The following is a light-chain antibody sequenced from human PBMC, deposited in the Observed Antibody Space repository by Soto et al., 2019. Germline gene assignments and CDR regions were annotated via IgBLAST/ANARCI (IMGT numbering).Light chain of an antibody. J-gene: IGLJ3*02. V-gene: IGLV2-14*01. CDR2: EVI. Sequence: QSALTQPASVSGSPGQSITISCAGTSSDVGGYNYVSWYQQHPDKAPKLMIYEVINRPSGVSIRFSGSKSGNTASLTISGLQAEDEADYYCTSYTNSGTWVFGGGTQLTVL. CDR3: TSYTNSGTWV. CDR1: SSDVGGYNY.